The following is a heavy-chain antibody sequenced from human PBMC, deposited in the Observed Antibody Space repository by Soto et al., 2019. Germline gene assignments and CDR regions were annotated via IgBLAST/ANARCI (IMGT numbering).Heavy chain of an antibody. D-gene: IGHD6-13*01. J-gene: IGHJ6*02. V-gene: IGHV3-33*01. CDR3: ARDRSSRWRYYYYGMDV. CDR1: GFTFSSYG. CDR2: IWYDGSNK. Sequence: QVQLVESGGGVVQPGRSLRLSCAASGFTFSSYGMHWVRQAPGKGLEWVAVIWYDGSNKYYADSVKGRFTISRDNSKNTLYLQMNSMRDEDTDVYYCARDRSSRWRYYYYGMDVWGQGTTVTVS.